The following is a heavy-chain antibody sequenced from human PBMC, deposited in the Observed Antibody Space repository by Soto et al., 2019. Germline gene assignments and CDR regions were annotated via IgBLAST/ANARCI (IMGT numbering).Heavy chain of an antibody. J-gene: IGHJ4*02. V-gene: IGHV3-9*01. CDR1: GFTFDDYA. CDR2: ISWNSGSI. CDR3: AKDMGIAVAGTVFDY. Sequence: EVQLVESGGGLVQPGRSLRLSCAASGFTFDDYAMHWVRQAPGKGLEWVSGISWNSGSIGYADSVKGRFTISRDNAKNSLYLQMNSLRAEDTALYYCAKDMGIAVAGTVFDYWGQGTLVTVPS. D-gene: IGHD6-19*01.